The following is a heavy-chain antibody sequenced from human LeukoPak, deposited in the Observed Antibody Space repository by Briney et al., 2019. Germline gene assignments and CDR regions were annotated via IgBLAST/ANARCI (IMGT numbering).Heavy chain of an antibody. CDR2: IKQDGSEK. Sequence: PGGSLRLSCAASGFTFSSYWMSWVRQAPGKGLEWVANIKQDGSEKYYVDSVKGRFTISRDNAKNSLYLHMNSLRAEDTAVYYCAREADGWVPAAMLWWGQGTLVTVSS. CDR1: GFTFSSYW. J-gene: IGHJ4*02. V-gene: IGHV3-7*01. CDR3: AREADGWVPAAMLW. D-gene: IGHD2-2*01.